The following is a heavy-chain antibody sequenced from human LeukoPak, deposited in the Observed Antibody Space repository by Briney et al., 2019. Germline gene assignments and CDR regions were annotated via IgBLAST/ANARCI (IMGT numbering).Heavy chain of an antibody. V-gene: IGHV5-51*01. Sequence: GESLKISCKTSGYSFTTYWIDWVRQMPGKGLEWMGIIYPADSDTTYSPSFQGQVTISADKSISTAYLQWSSLKASDTAIYYCARRTDSDYSNYVQYWGQGTLVTVSS. CDR1: GYSFTTYW. D-gene: IGHD4-11*01. J-gene: IGHJ4*02. CDR2: IYPADSDT. CDR3: ARRTDSDYSNYVQY.